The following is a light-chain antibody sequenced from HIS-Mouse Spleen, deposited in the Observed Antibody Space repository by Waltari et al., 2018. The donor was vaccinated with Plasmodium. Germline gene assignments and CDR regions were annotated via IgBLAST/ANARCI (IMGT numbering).Light chain of an antibody. CDR3: QQYNNWSFT. J-gene: IGKJ3*01. CDR2: GAS. CDR1: QSVSSN. Sequence: EIWLTQSPATLSVSPGERATLSCRASQSVSSNLAWYQQKPGQAPRLLIYGASTRATGIPARFSGSGSGTEFTLTISSLQSEDFAVYYCQQYNNWSFTFGPGTKVDIK. V-gene: IGKV3-15*01.